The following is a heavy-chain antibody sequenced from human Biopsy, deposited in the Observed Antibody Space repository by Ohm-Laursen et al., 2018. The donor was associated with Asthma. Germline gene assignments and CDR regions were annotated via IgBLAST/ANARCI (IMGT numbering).Heavy chain of an antibody. CDR1: GGSLSSGPYY. CDR2: INYSGST. Sequence: SQTLSLTCTVSGGSLSSGPYYWSWVRQHPGKGLEWFGYINYSGSTFYSPSLESRVTVSVDTSKNQFSLKLSSVTAADTAVYYCARDLSGYCTSSACYGFDSWGQGTLVTVSS. J-gene: IGHJ5*01. CDR3: ARDLSGYCTSSACYGFDS. V-gene: IGHV4-31*03. D-gene: IGHD2-8*01.